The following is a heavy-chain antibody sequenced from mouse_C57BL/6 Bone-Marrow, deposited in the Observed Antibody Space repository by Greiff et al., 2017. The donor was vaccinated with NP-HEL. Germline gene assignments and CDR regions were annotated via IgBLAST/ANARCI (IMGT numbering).Heavy chain of an antibody. CDR3: ARRYYSNYRYFDV. D-gene: IGHD2-5*01. V-gene: IGHV1-52*01. J-gene: IGHJ1*03. Sequence: QVQLQQPGAELVRPGSSVKLSCKASGYTFTSYWMHWVKQRPIQGLEWIGNIDPSDSETHYNQKFKDKATLTVDKSSSTAYMQLSSLTTEDSAVYYCARRYYSNYRYFDVWGTGTTVTVSS. CDR2: IDPSDSET. CDR1: GYTFTSYW.